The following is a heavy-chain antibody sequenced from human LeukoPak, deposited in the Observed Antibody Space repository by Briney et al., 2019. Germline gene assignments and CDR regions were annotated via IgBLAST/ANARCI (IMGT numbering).Heavy chain of an antibody. Sequence: SQTLSLTCAISGDSVSSNSAAWNWIRQSPSRGLEWLGRTYYRSKWYNDYAVSVKSRIPINPDTSKNQFSLQLNSVTPGDTAVYYCARDELELPGLDYYYGMDVWGQGTTVTVSS. D-gene: IGHD1-7*01. CDR1: GDSVSSNSAA. CDR3: ARDELELPGLDYYYGMDV. V-gene: IGHV6-1*01. J-gene: IGHJ6*02. CDR2: TYYRSKWYN.